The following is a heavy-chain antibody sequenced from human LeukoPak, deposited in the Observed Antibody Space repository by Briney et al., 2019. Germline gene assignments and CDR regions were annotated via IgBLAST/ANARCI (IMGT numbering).Heavy chain of an antibody. CDR1: GFTFSNYG. CDR2: ISYDGSNK. D-gene: IGHD2-15*01. Sequence: GGSLRLSCAASGFTFSNYGMHWVRQAPGKGLEWVAVISYDGSNKYYADSVKGRFTISRDNSKNTLYLQMNSLRAEDTAVYYCAKDRVGYCSGGSCYSEAYWFDPWGQGTLVTVSS. CDR3: AKDRVGYCSGGSCYSEAYWFDP. J-gene: IGHJ5*02. V-gene: IGHV3-30*18.